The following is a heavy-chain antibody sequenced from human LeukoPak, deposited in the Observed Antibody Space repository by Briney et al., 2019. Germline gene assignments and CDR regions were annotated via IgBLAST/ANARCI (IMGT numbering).Heavy chain of an antibody. V-gene: IGHV4-39*01. Sequence: SETLSLTCAVYGGSFSGYYWGWIRRPPGKGLEWIGSIYYSGSTYYNPSLQSRVTISVDTSKNHFSLKLTSVTAADTAVYYCARHVPNSSGWYYYGMDVWGQGTTVTVSS. J-gene: IGHJ6*02. CDR2: IYYSGST. D-gene: IGHD6-19*01. CDR1: GGSFSGYY. CDR3: ARHVPNSSGWYYYGMDV.